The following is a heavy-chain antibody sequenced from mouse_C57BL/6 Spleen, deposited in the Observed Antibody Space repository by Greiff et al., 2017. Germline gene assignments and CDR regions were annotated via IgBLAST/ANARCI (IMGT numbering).Heavy chain of an antibody. D-gene: IGHD4-1*01. CDR1: GYSITSGYY. V-gene: IGHV3-6*01. J-gene: IGHJ3*01. Sequence: DVKLQESGPGLVKPSQSLSLTCSVTGYSITSGYYWNWIRQFPGNKLEWMGYISYDGSNNYNPSLKNRISITRDTSKNQFFLKLNSVTTEDTATYYCARDLNWSSFAYWGQGTLVTVSA. CDR3: ARDLNWSSFAY. CDR2: ISYDGSN.